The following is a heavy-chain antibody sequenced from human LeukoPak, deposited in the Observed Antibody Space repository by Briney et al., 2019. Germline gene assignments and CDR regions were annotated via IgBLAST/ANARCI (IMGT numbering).Heavy chain of an antibody. D-gene: IGHD2-21*02. Sequence: ASVKVSCKASGYSFTSNYIHWVRQAPGQGLEWMGMIYPRDGSTSYAQKFQGRVTMTRDTSTSTAYMELRSLRSDDTAVYYCARGIEAYCGGDCYTDAFDIWGQGTMVTVSS. J-gene: IGHJ3*02. V-gene: IGHV1-46*01. CDR3: ARGIEAYCGGDCYTDAFDI. CDR2: IYPRDGST. CDR1: GYSFTSNY.